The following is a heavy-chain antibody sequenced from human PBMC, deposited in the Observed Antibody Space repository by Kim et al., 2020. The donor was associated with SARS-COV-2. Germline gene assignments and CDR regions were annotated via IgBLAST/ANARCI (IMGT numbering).Heavy chain of an antibody. J-gene: IGHJ5*02. D-gene: IGHD6-13*01. CDR2: I. V-gene: IGHV3-21*01. Sequence: ILYADSVKGRFTISRDNAKNSLYLQMNSLRAEDTAVYYCARGDFSSPNIPWGQGTLVTVSS. CDR3: ARGDFSSPNIP.